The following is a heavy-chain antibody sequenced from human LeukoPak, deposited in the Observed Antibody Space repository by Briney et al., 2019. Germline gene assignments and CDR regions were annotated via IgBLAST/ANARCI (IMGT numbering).Heavy chain of an antibody. Sequence: SETLSLTCTVSGGSISSGDYYWSWIRQPPGKGLEWIGYIYYSGSTYYNPSLKSRVTISVDTSKNQFSLKLSSVTAADTAVYYCARMLDAGGTFDYWGQGTLVTVSS. D-gene: IGHD1-1*01. CDR3: ARMLDAGGTFDY. CDR2: IYYSGST. J-gene: IGHJ4*02. CDR1: GGSISSGDYY. V-gene: IGHV4-30-4*01.